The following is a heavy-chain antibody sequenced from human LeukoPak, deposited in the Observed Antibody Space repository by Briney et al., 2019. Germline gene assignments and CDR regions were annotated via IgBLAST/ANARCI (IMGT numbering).Heavy chain of an antibody. CDR1: GFTFSNYW. CDR2: IKDDGNEE. V-gene: IGHV3-7*01. Sequence: GGSLRLSCAASGFTFSNYWMSWVRQAPGKGLEWVANIKDDGNEEYYVDSVKGRFTISRDNAKNSLYPQMNSLRAEDTAVYYCGRDPYYDSLDYWGQGTLVTVSS. J-gene: IGHJ4*02. CDR3: GRDPYYDSLDY. D-gene: IGHD3-22*01.